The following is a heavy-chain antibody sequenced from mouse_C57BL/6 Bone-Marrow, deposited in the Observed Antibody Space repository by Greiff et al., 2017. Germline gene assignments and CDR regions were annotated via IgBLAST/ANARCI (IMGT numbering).Heavy chain of an antibody. V-gene: IGHV1-81*01. CDR1: GYTFTSYG. CDR3: ARDMDGYYVDAMDY. J-gene: IGHJ4*01. CDR2: IYPRSGNT. Sequence: QVQLQQSGAELARPGASVKLSCKASGYTFTSYGISWVKQRTGQGLEWIGEIYPRSGNTYYNEKFKGKATLTADKSSSTAYMELRSLTSEDSAVYFCARDMDGYYVDAMDYWGQGTSVTVSS. D-gene: IGHD2-3*01.